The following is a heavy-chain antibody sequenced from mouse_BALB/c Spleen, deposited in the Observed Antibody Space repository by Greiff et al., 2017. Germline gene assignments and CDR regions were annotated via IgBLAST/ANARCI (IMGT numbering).Heavy chain of an antibody. Sequence: EVKVEESGPGLVKPSQSLSLTCSVTGYSITSGYYWNWIRQFPGNKLEWMGYISYDGSNNYNPSLKNRISITRDTSKNQFFLKLNSVTTEDTATYYCARDLLYYGYDHYAMDYWGQGTSVTVSS. CDR2: ISYDGSN. J-gene: IGHJ4*01. CDR1: GYSITSGYY. CDR3: ARDLLYYGYDHYAMDY. V-gene: IGHV3-6*02. D-gene: IGHD2-2*01.